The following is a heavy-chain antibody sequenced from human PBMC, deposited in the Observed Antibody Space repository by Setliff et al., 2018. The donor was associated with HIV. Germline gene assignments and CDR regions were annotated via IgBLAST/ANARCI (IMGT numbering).Heavy chain of an antibody. CDR2: VYMSGKT. CDR1: GVSIDKNY. J-gene: IGHJ3*02. D-gene: IGHD2-15*01. V-gene: IGHV4-4*07. CDR3: ARSQETSVAATEI. Sequence: SETLSLTCTVSGVSIDKNYWSWVRRPPGKGLEWIGRVYMSGKTNYSPSLKSRVTMSADTSKNQFSLSLSSVTASDTAVYFCARSQETSVAATEIWGQGTMVTVSS.